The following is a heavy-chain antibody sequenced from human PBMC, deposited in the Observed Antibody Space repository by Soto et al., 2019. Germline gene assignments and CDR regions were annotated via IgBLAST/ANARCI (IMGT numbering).Heavy chain of an antibody. D-gene: IGHD1-7*01. CDR1: GFSFSSDS. CDR3: ARDPPTGTTLEWAES. V-gene: IGHV3-21*01. J-gene: IGHJ4*02. CDR2: ISSSGSFK. Sequence: EVQLVESGGGLVKPGGSLRLSCAASGFSFSSDSMGWVRQAPGKGLEWVSSISSSGSFKNYADSVKGRFTISRDNAKNSLYLLLSGLKEEDTAVYYCARDPPTGTTLEWAESWGQGTLVTVSS.